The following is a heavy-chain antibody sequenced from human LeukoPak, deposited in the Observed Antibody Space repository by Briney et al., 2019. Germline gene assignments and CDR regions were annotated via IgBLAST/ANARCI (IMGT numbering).Heavy chain of an antibody. V-gene: IGHV4-39*01. Sequence: ESSETLSLTCTVSGGSISSSNYYWGWIRQPPEKGLEWIGSFYYSGNTYFNPSLKSRLSISVDTSKNQFSLKLSSVTAADTAVYYCARGSPVWVGGSVSWFDPWGQGTLVTVSS. D-gene: IGHD1-26*01. CDR1: GGSISSSNYY. CDR3: ARGSPVWVGGSVSWFDP. CDR2: FYYSGNT. J-gene: IGHJ5*02.